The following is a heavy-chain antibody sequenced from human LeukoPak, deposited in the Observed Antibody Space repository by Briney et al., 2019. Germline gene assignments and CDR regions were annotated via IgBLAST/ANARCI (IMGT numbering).Heavy chain of an antibody. Sequence: GGSLRLSCAASGFTFSSYWMSWVRQAPGKGLEWVANVKLDGSEKSYVDSVKGRFTISRDNAKNSLFLQMNGLRAEDSALYYCARDTDGSLDYWGQGTLVTVSS. CDR2: VKLDGSEK. J-gene: IGHJ4*02. V-gene: IGHV3-7*01. D-gene: IGHD5-24*01. CDR1: GFTFSSYW. CDR3: ARDTDGSLDY.